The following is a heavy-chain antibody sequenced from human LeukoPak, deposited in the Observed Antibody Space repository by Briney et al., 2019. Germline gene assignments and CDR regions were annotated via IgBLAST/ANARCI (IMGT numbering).Heavy chain of an antibody. CDR1: GFTFSSYG. V-gene: IGHV3-23*01. J-gene: IGHJ3*02. D-gene: IGHD3-22*01. CDR2: ISGSGGST. Sequence: GGSLRLSCAAPGFTFSSYGMSWVRQAPGKGLEWVSAISGSGGSTYYADSVKGRFTISRDDSKNTAYLQMNSLKTEDTAVYYCTRADYYDSSGYISTDAFDIWGQGTMVTVSS. CDR3: TRADYYDSSGYISTDAFDI.